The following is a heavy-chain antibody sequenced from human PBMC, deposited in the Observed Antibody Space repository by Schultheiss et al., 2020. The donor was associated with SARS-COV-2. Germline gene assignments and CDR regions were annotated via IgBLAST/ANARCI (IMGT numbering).Heavy chain of an antibody. CDR3: ARDSTRGGYDILTGSTRGYYYGMDV. D-gene: IGHD3-9*01. CDR2: IYSGGST. V-gene: IGHV3-23*03. J-gene: IGHJ6*02. Sequence: GGSLRLSCAASGFTFSSYAMSWVRQAPGKGLEWVSVIYSGGSTYYADSVKGRFTISRDNSKNTLYLQMNSLRAEDMAVYYCARDSTRGGYDILTGSTRGYYYGMDVWGQGTTVTVSS. CDR1: GFTFSSYA.